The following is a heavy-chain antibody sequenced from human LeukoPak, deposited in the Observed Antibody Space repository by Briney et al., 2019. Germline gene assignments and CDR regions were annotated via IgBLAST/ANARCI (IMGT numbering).Heavy chain of an antibody. J-gene: IGHJ4*02. CDR1: GGSISSYY. Sequence: SETLSLTCTVSGGSISSYYWSWIRQPPGKGLEWIGYIYYSGSTNYNPSLKSRVTISVDTSKNQFSLKLSSVTAADTAVYYCASRDFDWLLFPYWGQGTLVTVSS. CDR3: ASRDFDWLLFPY. V-gene: IGHV4-59*01. CDR2: IYYSGST. D-gene: IGHD3-9*01.